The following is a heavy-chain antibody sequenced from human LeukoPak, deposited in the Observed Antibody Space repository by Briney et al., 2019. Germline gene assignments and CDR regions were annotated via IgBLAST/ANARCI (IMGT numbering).Heavy chain of an antibody. CDR1: GGSISSYY. Sequence: PSETLSLTCTVSGGSISSYYWSWIRQPPGKGLEWIGYIYYSGSTSYNPSLKSRVTISVDTSKNQFSLKLSSVTAADTAVYYCARDRAVEMATIQEGFDIWGQGTMVTVSS. CDR2: IYYSGST. CDR3: ARDRAVEMATIQEGFDI. D-gene: IGHD5-24*01. V-gene: IGHV4-59*01. J-gene: IGHJ3*02.